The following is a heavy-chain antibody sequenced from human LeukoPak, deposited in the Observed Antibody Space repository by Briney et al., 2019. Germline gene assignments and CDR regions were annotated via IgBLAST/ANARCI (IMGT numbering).Heavy chain of an antibody. CDR1: GYTFTGYY. D-gene: IGHD2-21*02. CDR2: INPNSGGT. Sequence: ASVKVSCKASGYTFTGYYIHWVRQAPGQGLEWMGWINPNSGGTNCAQKFQDRVTMTRDTSISTAYMELSRLRSDDTAVYYCARLCGAACYAPASDYWGQGTLVTASS. CDR3: ARLCGAACYAPASDY. V-gene: IGHV1-2*02. J-gene: IGHJ4*02.